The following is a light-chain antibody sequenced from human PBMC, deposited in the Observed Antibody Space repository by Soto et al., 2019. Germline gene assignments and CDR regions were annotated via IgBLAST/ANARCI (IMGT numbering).Light chain of an antibody. Sequence: DIQMTQSPSTLSAFAGDRVTVTCRASQSIGVQLAWYQQRPGKPPKLLITEASILNAGVPSRFSGSGSGAEFTPTISSLQPGDFGNYYCQHYYEYPVTFGGGTRVEI. CDR1: QSIGVQ. CDR3: QHYYEYPVT. CDR2: EAS. J-gene: IGKJ4*01. V-gene: IGKV1-5*01.